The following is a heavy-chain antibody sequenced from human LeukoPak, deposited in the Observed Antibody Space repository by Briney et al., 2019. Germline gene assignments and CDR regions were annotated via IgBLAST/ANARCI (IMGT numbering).Heavy chain of an antibody. CDR2: INHSGST. CDR1: GGSFSGYY. J-gene: IGHJ4*02. Sequence: PSETLSLTCAVYGGSFSGYYWSWIRQPPGKGLEWIGEINHSGSTNYNPSLKSRVTISVDTSKNQFSLKLSSVTAADTAVYYCARVQDLRFLEWFPDYWGQGTLVTVSS. D-gene: IGHD3-3*01. CDR3: ARVQDLRFLEWFPDY. V-gene: IGHV4-34*01.